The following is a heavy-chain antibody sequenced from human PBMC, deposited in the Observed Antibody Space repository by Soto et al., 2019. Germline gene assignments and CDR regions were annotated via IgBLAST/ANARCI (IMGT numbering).Heavy chain of an antibody. V-gene: IGHV2-5*02. CDR1: GFSLSTSGVG. D-gene: IGHD2-21*01. Sequence: QITLKESGPTLVKPTQTLTLTCTFSGFSLSTSGVGVGWIRQPPGKALEWLALIYWDDDKRYSPSLKSRLTITKXTXKXXVVLTMTNMDPVDTATYYCAHSRTPLKIPIDAFDIWGQGTMVTVSS. CDR2: IYWDDDK. CDR3: AHSRTPLKIPIDAFDI. J-gene: IGHJ3*02.